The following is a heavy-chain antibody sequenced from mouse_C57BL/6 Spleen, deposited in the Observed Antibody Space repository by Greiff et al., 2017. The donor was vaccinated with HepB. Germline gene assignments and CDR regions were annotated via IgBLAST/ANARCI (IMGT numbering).Heavy chain of an antibody. J-gene: IGHJ3*01. CDR2: IDPETGGT. CDR3: TRDRFAY. V-gene: IGHV1-15*01. Sequence: VQRVESGAELVRPGASVTLSCKASGYTFTDYEMHWVKQTPVHGLEWIGAIDPETGGTAYNQKFKGKAILTADKSSSTAYMELRSLTSEDSAVYYCTRDRFAYWGQGTLVTVSA. CDR1: GYTFTDYE.